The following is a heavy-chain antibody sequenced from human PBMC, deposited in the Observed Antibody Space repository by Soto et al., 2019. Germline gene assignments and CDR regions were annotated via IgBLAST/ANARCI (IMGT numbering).Heavy chain of an antibody. V-gene: IGHV4-59*11. CDR1: GDSISRHY. J-gene: IGHJ4*02. CDR3: AGRQVEEIDY. Sequence: SETLSLTCTVSGDSISRHYWNWIRQPPGKGLEWIAYIYYSGSTNYNPSLKSRVTISVDTSKNQFSLKLSSVTAADTAVYYCAGRQVEEIDYWGQGTLVTVSS. CDR2: IYYSGST. D-gene: IGHD1-26*01.